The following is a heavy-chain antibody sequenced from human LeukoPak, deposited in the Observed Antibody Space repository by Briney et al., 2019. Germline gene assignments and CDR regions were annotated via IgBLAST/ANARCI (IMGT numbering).Heavy chain of an antibody. Sequence: GASVKVSCKASGCTFSSYAINWVRQAPGQGLEWMGAIIPIFGTANYAQKFQGRVTITTDEFTSTAYMEMSSLRPVDTAVYYCARVFARGGGISGSYYYYWGQGTLVTVSS. V-gene: IGHV1-69*05. CDR3: ARVFARGGGISGSYYYY. CDR2: IIPIFGTA. D-gene: IGHD1-26*01. J-gene: IGHJ4*02. CDR1: GCTFSSYA.